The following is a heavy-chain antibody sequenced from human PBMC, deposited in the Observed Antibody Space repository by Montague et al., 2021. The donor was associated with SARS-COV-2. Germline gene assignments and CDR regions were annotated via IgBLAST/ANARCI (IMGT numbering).Heavy chain of an antibody. CDR2: ISDTGSTI. Sequence: SLRLSCAASGFTFSDYYMNWIRQAPGKGLEGISYISDTGSTIYYADSVKGRFAVSRDNTKNSLYLQMNSLRAEDTAVYYCAKALMTYGGNSPVDQWGQGTLVTVSS. J-gene: IGHJ4*02. CDR3: AKALMTYGGNSPVDQ. D-gene: IGHD4-23*01. CDR1: GFTFSDYY. V-gene: IGHV3-11*01.